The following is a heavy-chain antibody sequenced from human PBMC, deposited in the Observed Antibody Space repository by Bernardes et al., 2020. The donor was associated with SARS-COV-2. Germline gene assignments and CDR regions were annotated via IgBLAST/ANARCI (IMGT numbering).Heavy chain of an antibody. CDR3: AKGGTIFGVVRQFDY. J-gene: IGHJ4*02. D-gene: IGHD3-3*01. Sequence: GGSLRLSCAASEFTFTSHAMSWVRPSPGEGLEWVSGIDSGGYTTYYADSVRGRFTISRDNSKNILYMQMNSLRAEDTGTYYCAKGGTIFGVVRQFDYWGRGTLVTVSS. CDR2: IDSGGYTT. V-gene: IGHV3-23*03. CDR1: EFTFTSHA.